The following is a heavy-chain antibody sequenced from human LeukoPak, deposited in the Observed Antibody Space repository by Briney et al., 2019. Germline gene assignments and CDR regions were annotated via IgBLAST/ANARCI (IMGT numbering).Heavy chain of an antibody. CDR1: GFTFSIYN. J-gene: IGHJ4*02. Sequence: GGSLRLSCAASGFTFSIYNMNWVRQAPGNGLEWVSAISGGGGSTYYADSVKGRFTISRDNSKNTLYLQMNSLRAEDTALYYCAKHYYSNFYFYYWGQGTLVTVSS. V-gene: IGHV3-23*01. CDR2: ISGGGGST. CDR3: AKHYYSNFYFYY. D-gene: IGHD4-11*01.